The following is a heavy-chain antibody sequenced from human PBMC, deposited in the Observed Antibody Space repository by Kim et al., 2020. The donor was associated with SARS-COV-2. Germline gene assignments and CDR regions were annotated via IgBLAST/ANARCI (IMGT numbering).Heavy chain of an antibody. CDR2: ET. CDR3: ATIKWGRFDP. V-gene: IGHV1-24*01. Sequence: ETIYAQKFQGRVTMTEDTSTATAYMVLSSLRSDDTAVYYCATIKWGRFDPWGQGTLVTVSS. D-gene: IGHD1-26*01. J-gene: IGHJ5*02.